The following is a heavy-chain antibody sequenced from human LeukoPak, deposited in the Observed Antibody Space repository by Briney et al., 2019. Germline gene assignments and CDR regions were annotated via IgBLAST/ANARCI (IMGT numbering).Heavy chain of an antibody. CDR2: ISGAGGST. D-gene: IGHD6-6*01. J-gene: IGHJ5*02. Sequence: GGSLRLSCAASGFTFSSYAMSWVRQAPAKGLEWVSAISGAGGSTYYADSVKGRFTISRDNSSNTLYLQMNSLRADDTAVYYCAKEASIAALRMNWFDPWGQGTLVTVSS. V-gene: IGHV3-23*01. CDR3: AKEASIAALRMNWFDP. CDR1: GFTFSSYA.